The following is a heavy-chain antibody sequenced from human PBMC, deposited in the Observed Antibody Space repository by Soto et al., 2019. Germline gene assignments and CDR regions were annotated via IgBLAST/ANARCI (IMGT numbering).Heavy chain of an antibody. CDR3: TRESAPWGFEH. Sequence: QVQLVQSGSEVRKPRASVKISCEAPGNSFTTSAIHWVRQAPGQRPEWLGWINAGNGYTKYSQTFQGRVTITRDTSASTVYMELSSLKYEDTGVYYCTRESAPWGFEHWGQGTRVTVSS. CDR2: INAGNGYT. D-gene: IGHD7-27*01. V-gene: IGHV1-3*01. CDR1: GNSFTTSA. J-gene: IGHJ4*02.